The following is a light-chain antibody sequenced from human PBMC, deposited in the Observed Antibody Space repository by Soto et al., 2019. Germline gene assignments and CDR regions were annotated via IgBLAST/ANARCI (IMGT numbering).Light chain of an antibody. V-gene: IGKV1-6*01. CDR3: LLDYDYHYT. Sequence: AIQMTQSPSSLSASVGDRVTITCRASQDIRNDLGWYQQKPGKAPKVLIYAASSLQSGVPSRFSVRGSGTDFTLTITSLQPEDFATYCCLLDYDYHYTFGQGTKLEIK. CDR1: QDIRND. CDR2: AAS. J-gene: IGKJ2*01.